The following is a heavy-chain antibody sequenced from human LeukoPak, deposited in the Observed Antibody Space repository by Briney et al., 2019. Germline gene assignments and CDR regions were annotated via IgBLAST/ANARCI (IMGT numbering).Heavy chain of an antibody. D-gene: IGHD2-2*01. Sequence: ASMKVSCKASGYTFTSYAMHWVRQAPGQRLEWMGWINAGNGNTKYSQEFQGRVTITRDTSASTAYMELSSLRSEDMAVYYCARAGYCSSTSCLNWFDPWGQGTLVTVSS. V-gene: IGHV1-3*03. CDR3: ARAGYCSSTSCLNWFDP. CDR2: INAGNGNT. CDR1: GYTFTSYA. J-gene: IGHJ5*02.